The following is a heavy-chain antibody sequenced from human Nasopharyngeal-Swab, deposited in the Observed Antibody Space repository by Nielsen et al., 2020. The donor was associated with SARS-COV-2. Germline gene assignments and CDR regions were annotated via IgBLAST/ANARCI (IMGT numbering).Heavy chain of an antibody. V-gene: IGHV4-34*01. D-gene: IGHD6-13*01. Sequence: WIRQPPGKGLEWIGEINHSGSTNYNPSLKSRVTISVDTSKNQFSLKLSSVTAADTAVYYCASLSYSSSWYDYYYGMDVWGQGTTVTVSS. CDR2: INHSGST. CDR3: ASLSYSSSWYDYYYGMDV. J-gene: IGHJ6*02.